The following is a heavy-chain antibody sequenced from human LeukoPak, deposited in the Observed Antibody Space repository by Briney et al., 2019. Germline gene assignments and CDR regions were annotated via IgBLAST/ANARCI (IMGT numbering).Heavy chain of an antibody. J-gene: IGHJ4*02. CDR3: AKDLDGYLDY. CDR1: GFTFSRYG. CDR2: ISYDGSNK. Sequence: GGSLRLSCAASGFTFSRYGMHWVRQAPGKGLEWVAVISYDGSNKYYADSVKGRFTISRDNSKNTLYLQMNSLRAEDTAVYYCAKDLDGYLDYWGQGTLVTVSS. V-gene: IGHV3-30*18. D-gene: IGHD5-24*01.